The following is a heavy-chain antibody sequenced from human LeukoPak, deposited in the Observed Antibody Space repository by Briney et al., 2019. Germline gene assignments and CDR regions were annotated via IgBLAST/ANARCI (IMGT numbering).Heavy chain of an antibody. CDR3: AKDSNEFGDSQLDF. CDR2: IWSDGSHK. V-gene: IGHV3-33*06. J-gene: IGHJ4*02. Sequence: PGGSLTVSCAASGFTFSDFGVHWVRQAPGKGLEWVAVIWSDGSHKYYDDSVKGRFTISRDNSKSTLYLQMNDLRAEDTAVYYCAKDSNEFGDSQLDFWGQGTLVTVSS. D-gene: IGHD3-3*01. CDR1: GFTFSDFG.